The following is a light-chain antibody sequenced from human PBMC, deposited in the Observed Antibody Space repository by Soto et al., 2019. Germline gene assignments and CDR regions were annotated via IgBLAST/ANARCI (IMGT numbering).Light chain of an antibody. Sequence: EIVLTQSPATLCLSPLEGAALSCIASQSVSSYLAWYQQKPGQAPRLLIYDASNRATGIPARFSGSGSGTDFTLTISSLEPEDFAVYYCQQRSNWPPITFGQGTRLEMK. CDR1: QSVSSY. J-gene: IGKJ5*01. CDR2: DAS. V-gene: IGKV3-11*01. CDR3: QQRSNWPPIT.